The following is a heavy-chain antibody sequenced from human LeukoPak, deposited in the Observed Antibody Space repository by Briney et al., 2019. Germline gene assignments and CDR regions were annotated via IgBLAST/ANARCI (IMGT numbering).Heavy chain of an antibody. J-gene: IGHJ4*02. Sequence: SETLSLTCAVYGGSFSGYYWSWIRQPPGKGLEWIGEINHSGSTNYNPSLKSRVTISVDTSKNQFSLKLSSVTAADTAVYYCARGRGLTYYYDSSGYAQRPFDYWGQGTLVTVSS. V-gene: IGHV4-34*01. CDR1: GGSFSGYY. CDR3: ARGRGLTYYYDSSGYAQRPFDY. CDR2: INHSGST. D-gene: IGHD3-22*01.